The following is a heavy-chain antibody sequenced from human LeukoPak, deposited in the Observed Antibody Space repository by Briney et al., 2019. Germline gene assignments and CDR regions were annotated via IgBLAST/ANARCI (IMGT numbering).Heavy chain of an antibody. V-gene: IGHV1-69*13. CDR1: GGTFSSYA. CDR3: ATDSRGSTSWNYFDY. D-gene: IGHD2-2*01. Sequence: SVKVSCKASGGTFSSYAISWVRQDPGQGLEWMGGIIPIFGTANYAQKFQGRVTITADESTSTAYMELSSLRSEDTAVYYCATDSRGSTSWNYFDYWGQGTLVTVSS. J-gene: IGHJ4*02. CDR2: IIPIFGTA.